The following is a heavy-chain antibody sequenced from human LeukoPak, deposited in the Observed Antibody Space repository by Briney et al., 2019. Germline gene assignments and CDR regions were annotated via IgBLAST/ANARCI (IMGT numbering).Heavy chain of an antibody. CDR3: ATLYSSSWYQSDY. D-gene: IGHD6-13*01. J-gene: IGHJ4*02. CDR2: LYYSGSP. Sequence: SEPLSLTCTVSGGSISSSSYYWGWIRQPPGKGLEYIGSLYYSGSPYYSPSLKSRVTISVDTSKNQFSPKLSSVTAADTAVYYCATLYSSSWYQSDYWGQGTLVTVSS. V-gene: IGHV4-39*01. CDR1: GGSISSSSYY.